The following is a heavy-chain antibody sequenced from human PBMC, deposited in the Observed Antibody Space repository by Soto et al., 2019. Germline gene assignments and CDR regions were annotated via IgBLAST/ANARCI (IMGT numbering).Heavy chain of an antibody. CDR2: INSGDGNT. CDR3: ARRDGIAVAGILDY. V-gene: IGHV1-3*04. J-gene: IGHJ4*02. Sequence: ASVKVSCKASGYTFSSYAMQWVRQAPGQRLEWMGWINSGDGNTVCSQKFQGRITISRDTSASTTYMELSSLRSEDTAVYYCARRDGIAVAGILDYWGQ. D-gene: IGHD6-19*01. CDR1: GYTFSSYA.